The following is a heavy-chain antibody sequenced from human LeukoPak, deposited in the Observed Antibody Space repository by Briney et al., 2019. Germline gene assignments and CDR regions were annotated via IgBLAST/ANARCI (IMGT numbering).Heavy chain of an antibody. J-gene: IGHJ3*02. CDR2: IYYSGST. CDR3: ARDRPGAYCSSTSCYKADAFDI. Sequence: SETLSLTCTVSGGSISSGDYYWSWIRQPPGKGLEWIGYIYYSGSTYYNPSLKSRVTISVDTSKNQFSLKLSSVTAADTAVYYYARDRPGAYCSSTSCYKADAFDIWGQGTMVTVSS. CDR1: GGSISSGDYY. V-gene: IGHV4-30-4*08. D-gene: IGHD2-2*02.